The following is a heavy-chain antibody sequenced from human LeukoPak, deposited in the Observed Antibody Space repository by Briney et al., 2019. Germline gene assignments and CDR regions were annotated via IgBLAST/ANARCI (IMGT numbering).Heavy chain of an antibody. CDR1: GFTFSKYW. Sequence: GGSLRLSCADSGFTFSKYWMTWVRQAPGKGLEWVANINQIGSEKYYVDSVKGRFTMSRDNAKNSMYLQMNSLRDEDTAVYYCARDKEEMVRAPYAFGIWGQGTMVTVSS. CDR2: INQIGSEK. CDR3: ARDKEEMVRAPYAFGI. J-gene: IGHJ3*02. V-gene: IGHV3-7*01. D-gene: IGHD3-10*01.